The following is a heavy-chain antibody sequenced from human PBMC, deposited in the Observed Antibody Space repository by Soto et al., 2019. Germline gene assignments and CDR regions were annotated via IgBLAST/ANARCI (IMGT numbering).Heavy chain of an antibody. CDR2: IYPGDSDT. CDR1: GYAFTTYW. CDR3: ARRTYDSSAYYVY. V-gene: IGHV5-51*01. J-gene: IGHJ4*02. Sequence: GESLKISCKGSGYAFTTYWIGWVRQMPGKGLELMGIIYPGDSDTRYSPSFQGQVTISVDKSISTAYLQWSSLKASDTAIYYCARRTYDSSAYYVYWGQGTQGTVSS. D-gene: IGHD3-22*01.